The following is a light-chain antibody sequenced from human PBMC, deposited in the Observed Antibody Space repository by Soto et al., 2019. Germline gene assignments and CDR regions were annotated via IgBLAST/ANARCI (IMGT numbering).Light chain of an antibody. Sequence: DIQMTQSPSTLSASVVDRVTIICRASQSISTWLAWYQIKPGKAPKLLIYDASTLEGGVPSRFSGIGSATAFTLTISGLQPDDFATSYCQHSWTLGQGTKVDIK. CDR1: QSISTW. CDR2: DAS. J-gene: IGKJ1*01. V-gene: IGKV1-5*02. CDR3: QHSWT.